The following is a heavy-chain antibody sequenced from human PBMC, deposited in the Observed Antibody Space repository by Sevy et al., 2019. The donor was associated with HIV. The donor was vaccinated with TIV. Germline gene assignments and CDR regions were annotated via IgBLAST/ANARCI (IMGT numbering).Heavy chain of an antibody. CDR1: GYTFSTYG. CDR3: ARVRGHVLEEILFDS. D-gene: IGHD3-10*01. V-gene: IGHV1-18*01. CDR2: ISAYNGHT. Sequence: ASVKVSCKASGYTFSTYGISWVRQAPGQGLEWMGWISAYNGHTNYAQKVQGRVTMSIDTSTRTAYMELRSLRSDDTALYYCARVRGHVLEEILFDSWGQGTLVTVSS. J-gene: IGHJ4*02.